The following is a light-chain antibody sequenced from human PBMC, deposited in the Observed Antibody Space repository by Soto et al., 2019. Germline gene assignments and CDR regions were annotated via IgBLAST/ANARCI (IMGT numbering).Light chain of an antibody. CDR3: QQYSSSPYT. V-gene: IGKV3-20*01. J-gene: IGKJ3*01. Sequence: EIELTQSPGTLSLSPGERATLSCRASQSISNNYLAWYQQKPGQAPRLLIYGTSNRATGIPDMFSGSGSGTDFTLTISRLEPEDLAVYHCQQYSSSPYTFGPGTKVDIK. CDR1: QSISNNY. CDR2: GTS.